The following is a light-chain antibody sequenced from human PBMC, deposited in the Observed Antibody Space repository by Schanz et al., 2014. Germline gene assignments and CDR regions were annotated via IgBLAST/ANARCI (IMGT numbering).Light chain of an antibody. J-gene: IGKJ2*01. V-gene: IGKV3-15*01. CDR3: QQCSNWPYT. CDR2: HAS. CDR1: QNVGIN. Sequence: EIVMTQSPATVPVSPGERATLYCRASQNVGINVAWYQQRPGQAPRRLIHHASTRDPDVPARFSGSGSGTDFTLTISSLEPEDFAVYYCQQCSNWPYTFGQGTKLDIK.